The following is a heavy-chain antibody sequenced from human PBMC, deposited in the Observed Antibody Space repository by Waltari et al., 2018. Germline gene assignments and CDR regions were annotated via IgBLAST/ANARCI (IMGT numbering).Heavy chain of an antibody. D-gene: IGHD6-6*01. CDR2: IYSSATT. J-gene: IGHJ3*01. CDR3: ARGGQIVRPRPLDL. Sequence: EGQLVESGGGLVKPGGSLRLSCAASGVTVASTYMNWVRQAPGKGLEWVSTIYSSATTFYADSVKGRFTISRDNSKNLLFLQMDDLRVNDTAVYYCARGGQIVRPRPLDLWGPGTLVTVSS. V-gene: IGHV3-66*01. CDR1: GVTVASTY.